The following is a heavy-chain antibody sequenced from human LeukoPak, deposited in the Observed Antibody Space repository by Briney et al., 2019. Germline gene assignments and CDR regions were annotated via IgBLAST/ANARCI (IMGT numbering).Heavy chain of an antibody. V-gene: IGHV3-73*01. Sequence: GGSLRLSCAASGFTFSGSAMHWVRQASGKGLEWVGRIRSKANSYATAFAASVKGRFTISRDDSKNTAYLRMNSLITEDTAVYYCTRQSDDCSSSIRYHIGSWGQGTLVTVSS. D-gene: IGHD2-2*01. CDR2: IRSKANSYAT. CDR1: GFTFSGSA. CDR3: TRQSDDCSSSIRYHIGS. J-gene: IGHJ5*01.